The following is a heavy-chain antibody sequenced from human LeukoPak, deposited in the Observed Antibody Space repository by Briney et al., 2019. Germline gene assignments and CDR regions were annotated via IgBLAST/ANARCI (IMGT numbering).Heavy chain of an antibody. Sequence: GGSLRLSCAASGFTFSSYAMSWVRQAPWKGLEWVSAISGSGGSTYYADSVKGRFTISRDNSKNTLYLQMNSLRAEDTAVYYCAKDRVGYYGSGSSRFDPWGQGTLVTVSS. CDR3: AKDRVGYYGSGSSRFDP. CDR1: GFTFSSYA. J-gene: IGHJ5*02. CDR2: ISGSGGST. D-gene: IGHD3-10*01. V-gene: IGHV3-23*01.